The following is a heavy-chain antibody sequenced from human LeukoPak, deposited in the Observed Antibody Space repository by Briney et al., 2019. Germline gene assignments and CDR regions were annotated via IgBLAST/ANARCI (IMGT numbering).Heavy chain of an antibody. Sequence: SETLSLTCAVYGGSFSGYYWSWIRQPPGKGLGWIGEINRSGSTNYNPSLKSRVTISVDTSKNQFSLKLSSVTAADTAVYYCARGGRYCSGGSCKYFDYWGQGTLVTVSS. D-gene: IGHD2-15*01. J-gene: IGHJ4*02. V-gene: IGHV4-34*01. CDR3: ARGGRYCSGGSCKYFDY. CDR2: INRSGST. CDR1: GGSFSGYY.